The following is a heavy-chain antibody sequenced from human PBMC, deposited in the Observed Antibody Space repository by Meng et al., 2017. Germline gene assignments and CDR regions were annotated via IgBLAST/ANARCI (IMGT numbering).Heavy chain of an antibody. CDR3: ARDGSGYDHAFDI. D-gene: IGHD5-12*01. V-gene: IGHV3-66*02. CDR2: IYSGGST. Sequence: GESLKISCAASGFTFSSYEMNWVRQAPGKGLEWVSVIYSGGSTYYADSVKGRFTISRDNSKNTLYLQMNSLRAEDTAVYYCARDGSGYDHAFDIWGQGTMVTVSS. CDR1: GFTFSSYE. J-gene: IGHJ3*02.